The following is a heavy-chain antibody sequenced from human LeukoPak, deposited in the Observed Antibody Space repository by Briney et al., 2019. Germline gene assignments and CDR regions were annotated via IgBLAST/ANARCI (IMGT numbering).Heavy chain of an antibody. J-gene: IGHJ6*02. Sequence: GGSLRLSCAASGFTVSSNYMSWVRQAPGEGLEWVSVIYSGGSTYYADSVKGRFTISRDNSKNTLYLQMNSLRAEDTAVYYCARDGDFGDYYYYYGMDVWGQGTTVTVSS. CDR1: GFTVSSNY. V-gene: IGHV3-66*02. CDR3: ARDGDFGDYYYYYGMDV. D-gene: IGHD4-17*01. CDR2: IYSGGST.